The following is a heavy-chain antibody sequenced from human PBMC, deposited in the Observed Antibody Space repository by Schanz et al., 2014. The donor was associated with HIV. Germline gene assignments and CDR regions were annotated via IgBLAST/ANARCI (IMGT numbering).Heavy chain of an antibody. J-gene: IGHJ3*02. Sequence: EVQLVESGGGLVQPGGSLRLSCTASGFTFSTYWMSWVRQAPGKGLEWVSSIGSGGRTIFYEGSVRGRFTISRANAENSLYLQLSGLRGDDTAVYYCARKTDGSYDDRPFDIWGQGTVVTVSS. CDR1: GFTFSTYW. CDR2: IGSGGRTI. V-gene: IGHV3-21*01. CDR3: ARKTDGSYDDRPFDI. D-gene: IGHD3-10*01.